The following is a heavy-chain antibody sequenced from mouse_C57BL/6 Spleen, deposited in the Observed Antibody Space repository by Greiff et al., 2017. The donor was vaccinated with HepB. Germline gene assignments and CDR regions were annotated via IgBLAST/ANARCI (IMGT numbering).Heavy chain of an antibody. CDR3: ARNWALDY. CDR1: GYAFSSSW. J-gene: IGHJ2*01. V-gene: IGHV1-82*01. CDR2: IYPGDGDT. Sequence: VQLKESGPELVKPGASVKISCKASGYAFSSSWMNWVKQRPGKGLEWIGRIYPGDGDTNYNGKFKGKATLTADKSSSTAYMQLSSLTSEDSAVYFCARNWALDYWGQGTTLTVSS. D-gene: IGHD4-1*01.